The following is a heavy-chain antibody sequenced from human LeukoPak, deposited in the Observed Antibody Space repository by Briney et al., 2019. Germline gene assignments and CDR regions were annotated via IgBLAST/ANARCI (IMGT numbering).Heavy chain of an antibody. CDR1: RFTFSSYS. CDR3: ASDDYSNSRAAY. D-gene: IGHD4-11*01. V-gene: IGHV3-21*01. Sequence: GGSLRLSCAASRFTFSSYSMNWVRQAPGKGLEWVSSISSSSSYIYYADSVKGRFTISRDNAKNSLYLQMNSLRAEDTAVYYCASDDYSNSRAAYWGQGTLVTVSS. CDR2: ISSSSSYI. J-gene: IGHJ4*02.